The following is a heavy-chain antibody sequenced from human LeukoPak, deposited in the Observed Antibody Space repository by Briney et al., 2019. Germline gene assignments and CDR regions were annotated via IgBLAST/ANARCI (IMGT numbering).Heavy chain of an antibody. J-gene: IGHJ6*03. V-gene: IGHV6-1*01. CDR1: GDSVSRNTAG. CDR3: ARGSYSSSWYPFDYYYYMDV. CDR2: TYYRSKWYN. Sequence: SQTLSLTCAISGDSVSRNTAGWSWIRQSPSRGLEWLGRTYYRSKWYNDYAVSVKSRITINPDTSKNQFSLQLNSVTPEDTALYYCARGSYSSSWYPFDYYYYMDVWGKGTTVTISS. D-gene: IGHD6-13*01.